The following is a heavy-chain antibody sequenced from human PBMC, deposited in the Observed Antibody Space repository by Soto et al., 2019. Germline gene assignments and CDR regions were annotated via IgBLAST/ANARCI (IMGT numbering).Heavy chain of an antibody. D-gene: IGHD6-13*01. CDR1: WYSFSSFN. Sequence: QVQLVQSGAELEKPGASVTVSCKASWYSFSSFNIHWVRRAPGQGLERLRVINPGSGDTTYQQKFQVRIAMTSETSTRTGYMVMSSLRSEDTAVDYCERIAGPALTYFSSWCQGT. CDR3: ERIAGPALTYFSS. J-gene: IGHJ4*02. CDR2: INPGSGDT. V-gene: IGHV1-46*01.